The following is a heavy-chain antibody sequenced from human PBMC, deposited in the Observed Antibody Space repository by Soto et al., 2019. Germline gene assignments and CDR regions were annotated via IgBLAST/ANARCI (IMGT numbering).Heavy chain of an antibody. CDR1: GGTFSSYT. J-gene: IGHJ4*02. Sequence: GASVKVSCKASGGTFSSYTISWVRQAPGQGLEWMGRIIPILGIANYAQKFQGRVTITADKSTSTAYMELSSLRSEDTAVYYCARAVVVPAAMALYFDYWGQGTLVTVSS. CDR2: IIPILGIA. CDR3: ARAVVVPAAMALYFDY. V-gene: IGHV1-69*02. D-gene: IGHD2-2*01.